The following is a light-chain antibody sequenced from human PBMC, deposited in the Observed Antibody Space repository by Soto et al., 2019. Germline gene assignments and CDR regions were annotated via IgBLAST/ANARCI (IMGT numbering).Light chain of an antibody. CDR1: RSDVGAHNS. Sequence: QSALTQPRSVSGSPGESVTISCSGTRSDVGAHNSVSWYQHHPGKTPKVMIYDVIKRPSGVPDRFSGSKSGTTASLTISGLLAEDEADYYCCSFAGSYTWVFGGGTKLTVL. J-gene: IGLJ3*02. CDR3: CSFAGSYTWV. CDR2: DVI. V-gene: IGLV2-11*01.